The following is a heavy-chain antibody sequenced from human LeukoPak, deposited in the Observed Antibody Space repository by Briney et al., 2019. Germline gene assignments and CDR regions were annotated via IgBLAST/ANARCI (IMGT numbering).Heavy chain of an antibody. J-gene: IGHJ6*03. D-gene: IGHD2/OR15-2a*01. CDR1: GGSISSSSYY. CDR2: IYYSGST. V-gene: IGHV4-39*01. Sequence: SETLSLTCTVSGGSISSSSYYWGWIRQPPGKGLEWIGSIYYSGSTYYNPSLKSRVTISADTSKNQFSLKLNSVTAADTAMYYCARQISDYYYYYMDVWGEGITVTVSS. CDR3: ARQISDYYYYYMDV.